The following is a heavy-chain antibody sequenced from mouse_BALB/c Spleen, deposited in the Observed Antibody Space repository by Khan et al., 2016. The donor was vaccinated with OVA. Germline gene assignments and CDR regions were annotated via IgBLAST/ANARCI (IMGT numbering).Heavy chain of an antibody. D-gene: IGHD3-3*01. CDR3: ARPPSFSDWLAH. J-gene: IGHJ4*01. CDR2: INTYTGDP. Sequence: QIQLVQSGPELKKPGETVKISCKASGYTFTNYGMNWVKQSPGKTLKWMGWINTYTGDPTYAHDFKGRSAFTSETSASTAYLQINNLQNEDTATYFCARPPSFSDWLAHWGQGTSVTVSA. CDR1: GYTFTNYG. V-gene: IGHV9-3-1*01.